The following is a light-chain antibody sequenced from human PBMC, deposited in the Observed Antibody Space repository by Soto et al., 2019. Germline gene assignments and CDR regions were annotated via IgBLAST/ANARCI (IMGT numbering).Light chain of an antibody. Sequence: QPVLTHPASVSRSPRQSITISCTGTRNDVGNSDRASWYQQHPGKAPMLLIFDVKSRPSGFSDRFSCATSGNAASLTISGLQADDEADYYCSAYTLSNTYVFGTGSK. CDR2: DVK. CDR3: SAYTLSNTYV. J-gene: IGLJ1*01. CDR1: RNDVGNSDR. V-gene: IGLV2-14*03.